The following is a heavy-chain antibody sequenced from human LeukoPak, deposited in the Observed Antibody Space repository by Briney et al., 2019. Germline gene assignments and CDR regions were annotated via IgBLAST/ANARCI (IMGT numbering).Heavy chain of an antibody. Sequence: GGSLRLSCAASGFTFSSYSMNWVRQAPGKGLEWVSSISSSSSYIYYADSVKGRFTISRDNAKNSLYLQMNRLRAEDTAGYYRARRHLCSSWVGAHFDYWGQGTLVTVSS. D-gene: IGHD6-13*01. J-gene: IGHJ4*02. CDR3: ARRHLCSSWVGAHFDY. CDR1: GFTFSSYS. CDR2: ISSSSSYI. V-gene: IGHV3-21*01.